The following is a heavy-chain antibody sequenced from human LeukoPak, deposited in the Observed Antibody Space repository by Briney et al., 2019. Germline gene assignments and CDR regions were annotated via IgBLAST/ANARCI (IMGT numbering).Heavy chain of an antibody. CDR2: FYYSGST. J-gene: IGHJ4*02. CDR1: GGSISSYY. V-gene: IGHV4-59*12. CDR3: ARGSYHYDSSGPKGLVTDY. D-gene: IGHD3-22*01. Sequence: PSETLSLTCTVSGGSISSYYWNWIRQPPGKGLEWIGYFYYSGSTNYNPSLKSRVTISVDTSKNQFSLKLSSVTAADTAVYYCARGSYHYDSSGPKGLVTDYWGQGTLVTVSS.